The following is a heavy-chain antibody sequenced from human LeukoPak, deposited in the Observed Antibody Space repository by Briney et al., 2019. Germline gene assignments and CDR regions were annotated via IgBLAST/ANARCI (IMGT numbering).Heavy chain of an antibody. CDR2: ISYDGSNK. J-gene: IGHJ4*02. CDR3: AKGGLAAADTFDY. D-gene: IGHD6-13*01. Sequence: GGSLRLSCAASGFTFSSYGMHWVRQAPGKGLEWVAVISYDGSNKYYADSVKGRFTISRDNSKNTLYLQMNSLRAEDTAVYYCAKGGLAAADTFDYWGQGTLVTVSS. CDR1: GFTFSSYG. V-gene: IGHV3-30*18.